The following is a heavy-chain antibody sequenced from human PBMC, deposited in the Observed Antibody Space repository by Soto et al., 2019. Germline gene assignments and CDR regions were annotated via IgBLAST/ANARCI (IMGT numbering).Heavy chain of an antibody. J-gene: IGHJ4*02. D-gene: IGHD3-22*01. CDR1: GGSISSGGYS. CDR2: IYHSGST. V-gene: IGHV4-30-2*01. Sequence: NPSETLSLTCAVSGGSISSGGYSWSWIRQPPGKGLEWIGYIYHSGSTYYNPSLKSRVTISVDRSKNQFSLKLSSVTAADTAVYYCARAASSGYYFTYWGQGTLVTVSS. CDR3: ARAASSGYYFTY.